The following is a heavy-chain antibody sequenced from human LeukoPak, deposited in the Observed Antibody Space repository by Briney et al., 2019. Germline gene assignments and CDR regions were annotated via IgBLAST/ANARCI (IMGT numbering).Heavy chain of an antibody. CDR1: GYTFTGYY. CDR2: INPNSSGT. Sequence: ASVKLSCKVSGYTFTGYYMHWVRQPPGQGLEWMGWINPNSSGTNYAQHFQGRVSMTSDTSISTAYMELRSLRSDDTAVYYCARPREEDKVLFDIWGQGTMVTVSS. J-gene: IGHJ3*02. CDR3: ARPREEDKVLFDI. V-gene: IGHV1-2*02. D-gene: IGHD4/OR15-4a*01.